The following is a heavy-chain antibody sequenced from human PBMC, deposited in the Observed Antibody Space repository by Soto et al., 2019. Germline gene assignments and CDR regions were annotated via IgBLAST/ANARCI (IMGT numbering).Heavy chain of an antibody. J-gene: IGHJ4*02. V-gene: IGHV3-30-3*01. CDR2: ISYDGSNK. D-gene: IGHD6-13*01. CDR3: ARDRNSAGSFDY. CDR1: GFTFSSYA. Sequence: GGSLRLSCAASGFTFSSYAMHWVRQAPGKGLEWVAVISYDGSNKYYADSGKGRFTISRDNSKNTLYLQMNSLRAEDTAVYYCARDRNSAGSFDYWGQVTLVTVSS.